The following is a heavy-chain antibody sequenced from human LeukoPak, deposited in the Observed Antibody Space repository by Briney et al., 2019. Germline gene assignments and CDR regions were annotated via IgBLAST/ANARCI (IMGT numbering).Heavy chain of an antibody. CDR3: ARDEWNGYYYMDV. Sequence: SQTLSLTCTVSGGSISSYYWSWIRQPAGKGLEWIGRIYSSGSISYNPSLKSRLSMSLDTSKNQFSLKLTSVTAADTAVCYCARDEWNGYYYMDVWGKGTTVTVSS. CDR1: GGSISSYY. V-gene: IGHV4-4*07. D-gene: IGHD2-8*01. J-gene: IGHJ6*03. CDR2: IYSSGSI.